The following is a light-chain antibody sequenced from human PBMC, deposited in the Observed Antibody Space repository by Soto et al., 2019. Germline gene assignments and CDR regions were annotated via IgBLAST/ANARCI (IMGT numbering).Light chain of an antibody. V-gene: IGKV3-15*01. CDR3: QQYNSWPPLT. J-gene: IGKJ4*01. CDR1: QSISSN. Sequence: EIVMTQSPDILSVSPGERATLSCRANQSISSNLAWYQQKPGQPPRLLIYGAYTRATGVPARFSGSGSGTEFTLTINSLQSEDFAVYYCQQYNSWPPLTFGGGTKVDIK. CDR2: GAY.